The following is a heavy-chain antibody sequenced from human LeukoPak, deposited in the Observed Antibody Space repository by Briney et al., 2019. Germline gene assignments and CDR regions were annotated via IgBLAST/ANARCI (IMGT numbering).Heavy chain of an antibody. CDR3: ATPTGSGSGWYFFDY. V-gene: IGHV3-30*01. J-gene: IGHJ4*02. Sequence: GASLRLSCAASGFTFSSYAMHWVRQAPGKGLEWVAVISYDGSNTYYADSVKGRFTISRDNSKNTLYLQMNSLRAEDTAVYYCATPTGSGSGWYFFDYWGQGTLVTVSS. CDR1: GFTFSSYA. D-gene: IGHD6-13*01. CDR2: ISYDGSNT.